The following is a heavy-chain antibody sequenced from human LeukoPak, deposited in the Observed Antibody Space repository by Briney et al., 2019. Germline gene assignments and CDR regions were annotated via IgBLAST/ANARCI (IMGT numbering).Heavy chain of an antibody. J-gene: IGHJ6*02. CDR3: AREARIDYYDSSGYSDYYYYGMDV. CDR2: IYSGGST. V-gene: IGHV3-53*01. Sequence: GGSLRLSCAASGFTVSSNYMSWVRQAPGKGLEWVSVIYSGGSTYYADSVKGRFTISRDNSKNTLYLQMNSLRAEDTAVYYCAREARIDYYDSSGYSDYYYYGMDVWGQGTTVTVSS. D-gene: IGHD3-22*01. CDR1: GFTVSSNY.